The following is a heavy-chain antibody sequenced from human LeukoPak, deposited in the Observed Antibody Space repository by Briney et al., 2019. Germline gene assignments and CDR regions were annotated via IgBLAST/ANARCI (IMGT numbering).Heavy chain of an antibody. CDR1: GFTFSSYG. V-gene: IGHV3-30*18. CDR2: ISYDGSNK. D-gene: IGHD3-22*01. CDR3: AKPGVYDSSGYYPD. J-gene: IGHJ4*02. Sequence: PGGSLRLSCAASGFTFSSYGMHWVRQAPGKRLEWVAVISYDGSNKYYADSVKGRFTISRDNSKNTLYLQMNSLRAEDTAVYCCAKPGVYDSSGYYPDWGQGTLVTVSS.